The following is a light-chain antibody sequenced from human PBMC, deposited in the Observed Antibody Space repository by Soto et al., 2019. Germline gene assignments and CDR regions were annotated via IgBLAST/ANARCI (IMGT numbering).Light chain of an antibody. CDR2: VAS. CDR1: QRVSSN. J-gene: IGKJ4*01. Sequence: EIVMTQSPATLSVSPGERATLSCRASQRVSSNLAWYQQKPGQTPQLLIYVASTRATGIPARFSGSGSGTEFTLTISSLQSEDFAVYYCQQYNVWPLTFGGGTKVEFK. CDR3: QQYNVWPLT. V-gene: IGKV3-15*01.